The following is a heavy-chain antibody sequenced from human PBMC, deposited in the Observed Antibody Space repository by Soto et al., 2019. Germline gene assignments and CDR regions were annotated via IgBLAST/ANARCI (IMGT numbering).Heavy chain of an antibody. CDR3: ARGSSSSRWSFDL. D-gene: IGHD6-6*01. J-gene: IGHJ2*01. CDR1: GYSFTGYY. Sequence: QVQLVQSGAEVKKPGASVKVSCKASGYSFTGYYMHWVRQAPGQGLEWMGWINPNSGGTNYAQKFQGWVTMTRDTSISTAYMELSRLRSDDTSVYYCARGSSSSRWSFDLWGRGTLVTVSS. V-gene: IGHV1-2*04. CDR2: INPNSGGT.